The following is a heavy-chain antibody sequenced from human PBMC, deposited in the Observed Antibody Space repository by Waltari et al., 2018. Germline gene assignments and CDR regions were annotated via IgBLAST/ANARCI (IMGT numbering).Heavy chain of an antibody. J-gene: IGHJ1*01. D-gene: IGHD3-3*01. V-gene: IGHV1-69*13. CDR3: MTLPIFGLVIKNY. Sequence: QVQLVQSGAEVKKPGSSVKVSCQASGGTFSSYVITWVRQAPGQGLEWMGGFTPMFGTADYAQNFQGRLTLTADESTSTAYMALSSLRSEDTAVYYCMTLPIFGLVIKNYWGQGTLVTVSS. CDR2: FTPMFGTA. CDR1: GGTFSSYV.